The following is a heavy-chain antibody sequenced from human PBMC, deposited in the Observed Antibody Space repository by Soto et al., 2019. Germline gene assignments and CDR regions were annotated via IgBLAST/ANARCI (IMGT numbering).Heavy chain of an antibody. V-gene: IGHV3-9*01. CDR1: GFTFDDYA. J-gene: IGHJ3*02. CDR3: AKGLIGYCSGGSCYMSAFDI. CDR2: ISWNSGSI. Sequence: EVQLVGSGGGLVQPGRSLRLSCAASGFTFDDYAMHWVRQAPGKGLEWVSGISWNSGSIGYADSVKGRFTISRDNAKNSLYLQMNSLRAEDTALYYCAKGLIGYCSGGSCYMSAFDIWGQGTMDTVSS. D-gene: IGHD2-15*01.